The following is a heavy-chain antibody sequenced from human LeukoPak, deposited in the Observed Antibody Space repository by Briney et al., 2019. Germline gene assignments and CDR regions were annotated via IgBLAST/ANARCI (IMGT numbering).Heavy chain of an antibody. CDR2: IKSKTDGGTT. CDR1: GFTFSNAW. J-gene: IGHJ4*02. V-gene: IGHV3-15*01. D-gene: IGHD3-16*02. Sequence: GGSLRLSCAASGFTFSNAWMSWVRQAPGKGLEWVGRIKSKTDGGTTDYAAPVKGRFTISRDDSKNTLYLQMNSLKTEDTAVYYCTTRLTVTFGGVIVFDYWGQGTLVTVSS. CDR3: TTRLTVTFGGVIVFDY.